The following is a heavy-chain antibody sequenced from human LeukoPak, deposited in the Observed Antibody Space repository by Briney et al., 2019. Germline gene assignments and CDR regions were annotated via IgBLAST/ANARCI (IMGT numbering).Heavy chain of an antibody. CDR1: GFTFSSYW. D-gene: IGHD1-26*01. CDR2: IDSDGSST. J-gene: IGHJ5*02. V-gene: IGHV3-74*01. Sequence: GGSLRLSCAASGFTFSSYWMHWVRQAPGKGLVWVSRIDSDGSSTSYADSVKGRFTISRDNAKNTLYLQMNSLRAEDTALYYCARAWELRYNWFDPWGQGTLVTVSS. CDR3: ARAWELRYNWFDP.